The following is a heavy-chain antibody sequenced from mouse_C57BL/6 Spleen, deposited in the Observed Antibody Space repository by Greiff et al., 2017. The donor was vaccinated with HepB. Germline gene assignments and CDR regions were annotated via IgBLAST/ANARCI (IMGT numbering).Heavy chain of an antibody. Sequence: VQLQQSGPELVKPGASVKIPCKASGYTFTDYNMDWVKQSHGKSLEWIGDINPNNGGTIYNQKFKGKATLTVDKSYSTAYMELRSLTSEDTAVYYCARGVLRYWYFDVWGTGTTVTVSS. CDR3: ARGVLRYWYFDV. D-gene: IGHD1-1*01. CDR1: GYTFTDYN. J-gene: IGHJ1*03. V-gene: IGHV1-18*01. CDR2: INPNNGGT.